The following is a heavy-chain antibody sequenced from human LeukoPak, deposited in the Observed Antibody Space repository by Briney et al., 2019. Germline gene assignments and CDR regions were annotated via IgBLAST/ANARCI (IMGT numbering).Heavy chain of an antibody. CDR2: INHSGST. CDR1: GGSFSGYY. V-gene: IGHV4-34*01. CDR3: ASRHYYDSSGTPGGFDY. Sequence: PSETLSLTYAVYGGSFSGYYWSWIRQPPGKGLEWIGEINHSGSTNYNPSLKSRVTISVDTSKNQFSLKLSSVTAADTAVYYCASRHYYDSSGTPGGFDYWGQGTLVTVSS. D-gene: IGHD3-22*01. J-gene: IGHJ4*02.